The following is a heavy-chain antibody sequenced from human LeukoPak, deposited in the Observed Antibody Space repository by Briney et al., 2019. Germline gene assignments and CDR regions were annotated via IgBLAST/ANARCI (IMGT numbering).Heavy chain of an antibody. J-gene: IGHJ4*02. CDR3: AREGYSYGYGFDY. CDR1: GFTFSSYW. CDR2: IKEDGSEK. D-gene: IGHD5-18*01. Sequence: GGSRRLSCAASGFTFSSYWMSWVRQAPGKGLEWVANIKEDGSEKYYVDSVKGRFTISRDNAKNSLYLQMNSLRAEDTAVYYCAREGYSYGYGFDYWGQGTLVTVSS. V-gene: IGHV3-7*01.